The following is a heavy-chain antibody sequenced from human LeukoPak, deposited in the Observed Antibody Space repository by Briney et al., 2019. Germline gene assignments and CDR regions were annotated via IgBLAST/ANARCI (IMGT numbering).Heavy chain of an antibody. CDR3: ARRAWGQFDY. D-gene: IGHD7-27*01. J-gene: IGHJ4*02. V-gene: IGHV4-59*08. CDR2: VYKTGHT. Sequence: SETLSPTFTVSDNSISSFYWSWIRQPPGKGLGWIGFVYKTGHTNYNPSLKSRVTISVDTSKNQFPLRLSAVTAADTPVYYCARRAWGQFDYWGQGTLVTVSS. CDR1: DNSISSFY.